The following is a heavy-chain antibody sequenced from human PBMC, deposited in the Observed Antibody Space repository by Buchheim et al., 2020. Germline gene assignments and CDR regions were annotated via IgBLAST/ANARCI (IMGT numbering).Heavy chain of an antibody. CDR1: GGSISSYY. CDR3: ARVQLNYDSSGYYGIGPYDY. J-gene: IGHJ4*02. V-gene: IGHV4-59*01. D-gene: IGHD3-22*01. CDR2: IYYSGST. Sequence: QVQLQESGPGLVKPSETLSLTCTVSGGSISSYYWSWIRQPPGKGLEWIGYIYYSGSTNYNPSLKSRVTISVDTSKSQFSLKLSSVTAADTAVYYCARVQLNYDSSGYYGIGPYDYWGQGTL.